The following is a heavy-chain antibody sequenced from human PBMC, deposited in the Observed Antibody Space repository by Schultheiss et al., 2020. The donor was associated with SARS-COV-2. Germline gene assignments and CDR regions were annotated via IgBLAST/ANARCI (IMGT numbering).Heavy chain of an antibody. D-gene: IGHD2-21*02. Sequence: SLKISCAASGFTFSSYAMHWVRQAPGKGLEWVAVISYDGSNKYYADSVKGRFTISRDNSKNTLYLQMNSLRAEDTAVYYCARDGVVVTAMRGYYGMDVWGQGTTVTVSS. CDR3: ARDGVVVTAMRGYYGMDV. CDR1: GFTFSSYA. V-gene: IGHV3-30-3*01. J-gene: IGHJ6*02. CDR2: ISYDGSNK.